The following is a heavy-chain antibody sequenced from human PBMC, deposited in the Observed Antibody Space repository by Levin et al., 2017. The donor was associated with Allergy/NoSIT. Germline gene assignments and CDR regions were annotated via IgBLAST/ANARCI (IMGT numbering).Heavy chain of an antibody. J-gene: IGHJ4*02. D-gene: IGHD6-13*01. CDR2: IDPSDSYT. CDR1: GYSFTSYW. CDR3: ARHGNNGYTSSCCAY. V-gene: IGHV5-10-1*01. Sequence: LGESLKISCQGSGYSFTSYWISWVRQMPGRGLEWMGRIDPSDSYTNYSPSFQGHVTISADRSISTAYLQWSSLRASDPAIYYCARHGNNGYTSSCCAYWGQGTLVTVSS.